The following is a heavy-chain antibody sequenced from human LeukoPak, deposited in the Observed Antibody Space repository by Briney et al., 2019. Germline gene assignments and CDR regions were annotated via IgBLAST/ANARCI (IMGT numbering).Heavy chain of an antibody. CDR3: ARGSDDILTGYYRN. CDR2: IIPIFGTA. Sequence: SVKVSCKASGGTFSSYAISWVRQAPGQGLGWMGGIIPIFGTANYAQKFQGRVTITADESTSTAYMELSSLRSEDTAVYYCARGSDDILTGYYRNWGQGTLVTVSS. CDR1: GGTFSSYA. J-gene: IGHJ4*02. V-gene: IGHV1-69*13. D-gene: IGHD3-9*01.